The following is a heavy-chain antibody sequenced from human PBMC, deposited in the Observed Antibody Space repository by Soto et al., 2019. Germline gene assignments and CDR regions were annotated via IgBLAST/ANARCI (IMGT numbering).Heavy chain of an antibody. J-gene: IGHJ4*02. CDR2: IYYSGST. D-gene: IGHD5-18*01. Sequence: LSLTCPVSGGSISSGGYYWSWIRQHPGKGLEWIGYIYYSGSTYYNPSLKSRVTISVDTSKNQFSLKLSSVTAADTAVYYCARRGYSYGYYFDYWGQGTLVTVSS. CDR3: ARRGYSYGYYFDY. CDR1: GGSISSGGYY. V-gene: IGHV4-31*03.